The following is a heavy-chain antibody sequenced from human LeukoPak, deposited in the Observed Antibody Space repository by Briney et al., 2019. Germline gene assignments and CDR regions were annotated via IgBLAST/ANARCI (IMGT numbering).Heavy chain of an antibody. CDR3: AKGMVRGVILKGFDY. D-gene: IGHD3-10*01. Sequence: GGSLRLSCAASGFTFKNYAMSWVRQAPGKGLEWVSSISGSGTTAYYADFVKGRFTVSRDNSKNTLYLQMNSLRDEDTAVYYCAKGMVRGVILKGFDYWGQGTLVTVSS. J-gene: IGHJ4*02. CDR2: ISGSGTTA. V-gene: IGHV3-23*01. CDR1: GFTFKNYA.